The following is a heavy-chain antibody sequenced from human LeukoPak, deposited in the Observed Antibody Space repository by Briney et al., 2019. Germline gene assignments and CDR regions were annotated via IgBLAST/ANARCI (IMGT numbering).Heavy chain of an antibody. CDR1: GFTFTDYY. V-gene: IGHV1-2*02. CDR3: ARRYCSGGSCYGDNWFDP. D-gene: IGHD2-15*01. Sequence: ASVKVSCKSSGFTFTDYYIHWVRQAPGQGLEWMGYIGPHSRFTSYLQEFQGRVTISVDTSKNQFSLKLSSVTAVDTAVYYCARRYCSGGSCYGDNWFDPWGQGTLVTVSS. CDR2: IGPHSRFT. J-gene: IGHJ5*02.